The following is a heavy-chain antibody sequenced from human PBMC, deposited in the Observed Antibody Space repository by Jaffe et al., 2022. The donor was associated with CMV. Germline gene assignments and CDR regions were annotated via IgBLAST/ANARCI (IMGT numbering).Heavy chain of an antibody. Sequence: EVQLLESGGGLVQPGGSLRLSCAASGFTFSSYAMSWVRQAPGKGLEWVSAISGSGGSTYYADSVKGRFTISRDNSKNTLYLQMNSLRAEDTAVYYCAKDRITGTHLSLDNEGDWFDPWGQGTLVTVSS. CDR2: ISGSGGST. V-gene: IGHV3-23*01. CDR3: AKDRITGTHLSLDNEGDWFDP. D-gene: IGHD1-7*01. J-gene: IGHJ5*02. CDR1: GFTFSSYA.